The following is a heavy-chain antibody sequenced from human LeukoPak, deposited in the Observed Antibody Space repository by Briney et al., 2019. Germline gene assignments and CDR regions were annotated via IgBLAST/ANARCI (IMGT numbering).Heavy chain of an antibody. CDR3: ARDGATGVVLTH. CDR1: GYTFTSNY. D-gene: IGHD4/OR15-4a*01. V-gene: IGHV1-46*01. J-gene: IGHJ4*02. CDR2: IYPRDGST. Sequence: GASVKVSCKASGYTFTSNYIHWVRQAPGQGLEWMGMIYPRDGSTSYAQKFQGRVTMTRDTSTSTVYMELSSLRSEDTAVYYCARDGATGVVLTHWGQGTLVTVSS.